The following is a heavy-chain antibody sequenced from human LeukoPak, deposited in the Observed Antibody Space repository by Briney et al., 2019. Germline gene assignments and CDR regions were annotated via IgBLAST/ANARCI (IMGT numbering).Heavy chain of an antibody. CDR2: INHSGST. V-gene: IGHV4-34*01. Sequence: SETLSLTCAVYGGSFSGYYWSWIRQPPGKGLEWIGEINHSGSTNYNPSLKSRVTISVDTSKNKFSLKLSSVTAADTAVYYCAVIAAAGKDDYWGQGTLVTVSS. J-gene: IGHJ4*02. CDR1: GGSFSGYY. CDR3: AVIAAAGKDDY. D-gene: IGHD6-13*01.